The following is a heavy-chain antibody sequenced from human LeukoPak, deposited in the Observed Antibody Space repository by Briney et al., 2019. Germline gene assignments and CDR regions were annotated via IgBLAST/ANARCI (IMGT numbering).Heavy chain of an antibody. CDR2: ISTSSSTI. Sequence: GGSLRLASALSVSIFSSYSVNGVRQAQGKGLEWVSYISTSSSTIYYADSVTGRFTISRDNAKNSLYLQMNSLGDEDTAVYYCARDLLDYCDSSGYTFDYWGQGTLVTVSS. D-gene: IGHD3-22*01. J-gene: IGHJ4*02. V-gene: IGHV3-48*02. CDR1: VSIFSSYS. CDR3: ARDLLDYCDSSGYTFDY.